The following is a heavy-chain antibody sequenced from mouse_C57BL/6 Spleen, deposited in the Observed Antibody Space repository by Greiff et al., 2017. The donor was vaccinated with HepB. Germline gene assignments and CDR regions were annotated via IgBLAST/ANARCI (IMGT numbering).Heavy chain of an antibody. Sequence: QVQLQQPGAELVRPGSSVKLSCKASGYTFTSYWMDWVKQRPGQGLEWIGNIYPSDSETHYNQKFKDKATLTVDKSSSTAYMQLSSLTSEDSAVYYCARSSGSAWFAYWGQGTLVTVSA. CDR1: GYTFTSYW. CDR2: IYPSDSET. D-gene: IGHD1-3*01. CDR3: ARSSGSAWFAY. V-gene: IGHV1-61*01. J-gene: IGHJ3*01.